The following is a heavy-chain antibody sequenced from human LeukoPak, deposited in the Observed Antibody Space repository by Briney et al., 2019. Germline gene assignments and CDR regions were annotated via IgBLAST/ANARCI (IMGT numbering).Heavy chain of an antibody. CDR1: GFTVSSNY. Sequence: PGGSLRLSCAASGFTVSSNYMSWVRQAPGKGLEWVSVIYSGGSTYYADSVKGRFTISRDNSKNTLYLQMNSLRAEDTAVYYCAKDTKGMTVTVDYWGQGTLVTVSS. CDR2: IYSGGST. J-gene: IGHJ4*02. CDR3: AKDTKGMTVTVDY. V-gene: IGHV3-66*01. D-gene: IGHD4-17*01.